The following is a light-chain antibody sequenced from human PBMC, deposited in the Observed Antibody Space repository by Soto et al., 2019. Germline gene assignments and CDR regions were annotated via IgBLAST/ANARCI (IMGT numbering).Light chain of an antibody. V-gene: IGLV1-44*01. CDR2: TNY. CDR3: AAWDDSLNGHV. CDR1: SSNIGTNP. Sequence: QSVLTQPPSASGTPGQMVTISCSGSSSNIGTNPVNWYQQLPGTAPKLLIYTNYQRPSGVPDRSSGSKSGTSASLAISGLQSEDEADYYCAAWDDSLNGHVFGTGTKVTVL. J-gene: IGLJ1*01.